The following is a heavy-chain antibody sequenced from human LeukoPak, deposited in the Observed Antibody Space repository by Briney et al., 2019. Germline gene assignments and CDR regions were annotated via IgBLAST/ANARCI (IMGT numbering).Heavy chain of an antibody. V-gene: IGHV3-11*06. D-gene: IGHD3-22*01. Sequence: GGSLRLSCAASGFTFSDYYMSWIRQAPGKGLEWVSYISGSSSSTNYADSVKGRFTISRDNAKNSLYLQMNSLRAEDTAVYYCARDQGENYDSSGYYPYWGQGTLVTDSS. CDR2: ISGSSSST. J-gene: IGHJ4*02. CDR3: ARDQGENYDSSGYYPY. CDR1: GFTFSDYY.